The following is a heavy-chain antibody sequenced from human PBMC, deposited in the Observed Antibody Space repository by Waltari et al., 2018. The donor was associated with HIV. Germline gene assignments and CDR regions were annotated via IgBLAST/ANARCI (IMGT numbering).Heavy chain of an antibody. CDR2: IYSVGST. J-gene: IGHJ6*02. Sequence: EVQLVESGGGLVQPGGSLRLSCAASGFTVSSNYMSWVRQAPGRGMECGSVIYSVGSTYYADSVKGIFTIPRDNSKNTLYLQMNSLMAEDTAVYCCASIAYCGGDCYPRGMDVWGQGTTVTVSS. D-gene: IGHD2-21*02. V-gene: IGHV3-66*01. CDR3: ASIAYCGGDCYPRGMDV. CDR1: GFTVSSNY.